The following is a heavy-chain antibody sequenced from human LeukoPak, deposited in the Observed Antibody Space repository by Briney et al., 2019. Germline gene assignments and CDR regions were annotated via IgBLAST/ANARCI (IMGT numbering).Heavy chain of an antibody. CDR2: FNPENGNT. Sequence: ASVKVSCKAPGYSFVGYGITWVRQAPGQGLEWMGWFNPENGNTNYAQKLQGRVTMTTDTSTSTAYMELRSLRSDDTAVYYCARGGSGSLDVWGQGTTVTVSS. CDR3: ARGGSGSLDV. J-gene: IGHJ6*02. D-gene: IGHD3-10*01. CDR1: GYSFVGYG. V-gene: IGHV1-18*01.